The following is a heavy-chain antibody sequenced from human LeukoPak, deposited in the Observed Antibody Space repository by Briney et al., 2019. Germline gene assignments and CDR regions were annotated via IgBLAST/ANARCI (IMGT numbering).Heavy chain of an antibody. CDR2: IKQDGSEN. V-gene: IGHV3-7*01. Sequence: GESLRLSCAASGFIISTYYMTWVRQAPGKGLEWVAGIKQDGSENYYVDSVEGRFTVSRDNSKNSLYLQMNSLRAEDTAVYFCARERYCTTATCYVGVSFDYWGQGTLVTVSS. CDR1: GFIISTYY. D-gene: IGHD2-2*01. J-gene: IGHJ4*02. CDR3: ARERYCTTATCYVGVSFDY.